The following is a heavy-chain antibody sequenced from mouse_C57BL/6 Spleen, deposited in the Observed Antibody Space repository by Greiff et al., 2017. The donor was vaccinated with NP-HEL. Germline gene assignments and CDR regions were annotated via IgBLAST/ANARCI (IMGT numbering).Heavy chain of an antibody. CDR3: TRIYGSSYYFDY. J-gene: IGHJ2*01. D-gene: IGHD1-1*01. CDR2: IYPGNSDT. CDR1: GYTFTSYR. V-gene: IGHV1-5*01. Sequence: EVQLQQSGTVLARPGASVKMSCKTSGYTFTSYRMLWVKQRPGQGLEWIGAIYPGNSDTSYNQKFKGKAKLTAVTSASTAYMELSSLTNEDSAVYYCTRIYGSSYYFDYWGQGTTLTVSS.